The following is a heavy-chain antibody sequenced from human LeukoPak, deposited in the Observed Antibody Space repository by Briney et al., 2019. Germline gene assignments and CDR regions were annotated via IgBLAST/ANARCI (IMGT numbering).Heavy chain of an antibody. CDR2: IYHTGST. CDR3: ARATTGAYCGGDCYSGYYFDY. V-gene: IGHV4-30-2*01. D-gene: IGHD2-21*02. Sequence: SETLSLTCTVSGGSVSSGAYYWSWIRQPPGKGLEWIGYIYHTGSTYYNPSLRSRVTISVDKSKNQFSLKLSSVTAADTAVYYCARATTGAYCGGDCYSGYYFDYWGQGTLVTVSS. CDR1: GGSVSSGAYY. J-gene: IGHJ4*02.